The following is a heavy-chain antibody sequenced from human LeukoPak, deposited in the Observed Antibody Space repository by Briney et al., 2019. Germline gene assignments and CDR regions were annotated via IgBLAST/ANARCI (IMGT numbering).Heavy chain of an antibody. V-gene: IGHV5-51*01. J-gene: IGHJ4*02. CDR3: ASLFYSGYDGFDY. D-gene: IGHD5-12*01. CDR1: GYSFGSYW. Sequence: GESLKISCKGSGYSFGSYWIGWVRHVPGKGLDWMGMIYPGDSDTKYSPSFEGQVTISADKSIDTAYLQWSSLKASDTAMYYCASLFYSGYDGFDYWGQGTLVTVSS. CDR2: IYPGDSDT.